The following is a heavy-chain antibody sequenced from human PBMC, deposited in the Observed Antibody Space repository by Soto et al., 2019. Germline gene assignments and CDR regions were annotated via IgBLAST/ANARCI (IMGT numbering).Heavy chain of an antibody. CDR1: EFTFSGYW. D-gene: IGHD6-13*01. J-gene: IGHJ4*02. Sequence: PGGSLRLSCAASEFTFSGYWMRWVRQAPGKGLEWVSPIAYTGVSTYYVDSVKGRFTISRDNSKDTLYLQMNSLRAEDTAIYYCAKASVWYPYFDSWGQGTLVTVSS. CDR2: IAYTGVST. V-gene: IGHV3-23*01. CDR3: AKASVWYPYFDS.